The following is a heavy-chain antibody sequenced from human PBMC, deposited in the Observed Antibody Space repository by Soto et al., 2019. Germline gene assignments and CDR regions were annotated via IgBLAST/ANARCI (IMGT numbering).Heavy chain of an antibody. CDR1: GYTFSSYF. J-gene: IGHJ4*02. Sequence: QVQLVQSGAEVKKPGASVKVSCKASGYTFSSYFISWVRQAPGQGLEWMGWISAYNGNTNYAQNLQCTFTXXTDTSTRTAYMELRSLRSDDTAVYYCARDLPPVDYWGQGTLVTVSS. CDR2: ISAYNGNT. V-gene: IGHV1-18*01. CDR3: ARDLPPVDY.